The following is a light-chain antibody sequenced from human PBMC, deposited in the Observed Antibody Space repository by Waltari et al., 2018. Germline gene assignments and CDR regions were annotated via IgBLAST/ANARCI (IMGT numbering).Light chain of an antibody. V-gene: IGLV1-47*01. CDR1: SSNTGTNY. CDR2: RND. Sequence: QSVLTQPPSASGTPGQRVTISCSGGSSNTGTNYVSWYQHLPGTAPNLLIYRNDQRPSGVPDRFSGSKSGTSASLAISGLRSEDEADYYCATWDDSLSGRMFGGGTKLTVL. CDR3: ATWDDSLSGRM. J-gene: IGLJ3*02.